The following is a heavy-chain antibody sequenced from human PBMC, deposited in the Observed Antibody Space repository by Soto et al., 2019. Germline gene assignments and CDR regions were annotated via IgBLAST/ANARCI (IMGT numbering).Heavy chain of an antibody. Sequence: GGSLRLSCAASGFTFSSYGMHWVRQAPGKGLEWVAVIWYDGSNKYYADSVKGRFTISRDNSKNTLYLQMNSLRAEDTAVYYCARDRSYYYYGMDVWGQGTTVTV. V-gene: IGHV3-33*01. J-gene: IGHJ6*02. CDR3: ARDRSYYYYGMDV. CDR2: IWYDGSNK. CDR1: GFTFSSYG.